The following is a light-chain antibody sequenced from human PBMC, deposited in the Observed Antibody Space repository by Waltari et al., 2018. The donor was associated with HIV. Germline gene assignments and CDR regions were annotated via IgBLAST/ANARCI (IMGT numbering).Light chain of an antibody. CDR1: QSINVW. V-gene: IGKV1-5*03. CDR3: QQYDSYPFT. J-gene: IGKJ3*01. Sequence: DIQMTQSPSTLSASLRARVTITCRASQSINVWLAWYTPKPGKAPKLLMYGVSNLATGVPSRFRGSGSGTECTLTIGSLQPDDFATYYCQQYDSYPFTFGPGTKVDIK. CDR2: GVS.